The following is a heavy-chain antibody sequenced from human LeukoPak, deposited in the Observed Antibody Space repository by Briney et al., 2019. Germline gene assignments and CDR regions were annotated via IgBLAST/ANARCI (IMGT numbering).Heavy chain of an antibody. D-gene: IGHD3-16*01. CDR1: GGSISSHY. J-gene: IGHJ4*02. CDR3: ARFLFRRLGYSDY. CDR2: IYYSGST. V-gene: IGHV4-59*11. Sequence: SETLSLTCTVSGGSISSHYWSWIRQPPGKGLEWIGDIYYSGSTNYNPSLKSRVTISVDTSKNQFSLKLSSVTAADTAVYYCARFLFRRLGYSDYWGQGTLVTVSS.